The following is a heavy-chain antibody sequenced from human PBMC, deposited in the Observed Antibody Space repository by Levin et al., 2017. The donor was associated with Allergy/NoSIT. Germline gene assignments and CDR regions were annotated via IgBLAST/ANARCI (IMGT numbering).Heavy chain of an antibody. CDR2: IYYSGST. J-gene: IGHJ5*02. CDR1: GGSISSGGYY. V-gene: IGHV4-31*03. Sequence: LRLSCTVSGGSISSGGYYWSWIRQHPGKGLEWIGYIYYSGSTYYNPSLKSRVTISVDTSKNQFSLKLSSVTAADTAVYYCAREGIVGATNWFDPWGQGTLVTVSS. CDR3: AREGIVGATNWFDP. D-gene: IGHD1-26*01.